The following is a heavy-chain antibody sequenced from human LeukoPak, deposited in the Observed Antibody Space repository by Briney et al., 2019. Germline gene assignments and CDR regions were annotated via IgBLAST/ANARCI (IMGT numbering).Heavy chain of an antibody. CDR3: ATDTAMALYYYYMDV. J-gene: IGHJ6*03. CDR2: IIPIFGTA. V-gene: IGHV1-69*05. CDR1: GGTFTSYA. D-gene: IGHD5-18*01. Sequence: SGKVSCTASGGTFTSYAISWVRQAPGQGLEWRGRIIPIFGTANYAQKFQGRVTITTDESTSTAYMELSSLRSEDTAVYYCATDTAMALYYYYMDVWGKGTRVTVSS.